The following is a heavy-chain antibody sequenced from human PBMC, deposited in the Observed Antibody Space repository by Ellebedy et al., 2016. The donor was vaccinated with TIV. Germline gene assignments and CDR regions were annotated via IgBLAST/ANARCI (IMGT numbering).Heavy chain of an antibody. J-gene: IGHJ4*02. D-gene: IGHD1-26*01. V-gene: IGHV3-30*01. CDR2: ISYDGSNN. CDR3: AREPRKGASNYIDF. Sequence: PGGSLRLSCAASGFTFISYAMHWVRQAQGKGLEWGAVISYDGSNNHYADSVKGRFTVSRDNSKSTLYLQMNSLRPDDSAVYYCAREPRKGASNYIDFWGQGALVIVS. CDR1: GFTFISYA.